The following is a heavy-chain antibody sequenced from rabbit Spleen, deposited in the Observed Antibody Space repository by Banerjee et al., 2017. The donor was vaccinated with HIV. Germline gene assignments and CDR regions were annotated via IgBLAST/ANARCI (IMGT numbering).Heavy chain of an antibody. V-gene: IGHV1S7*01. CDR3: ARDGAGGSYFAL. J-gene: IGHJ6*01. D-gene: IGHD8-1*01. CDR1: GFTLSSYY. CDR2: IDPVFGIT. Sequence: QLEESAGGLVQPGGSLKLSCKASGFTLSSYYMNWVRQAPGKGLEWIGYIDPVFGITYYANWVNGRFSISRENAQNTVFLQMTGLTAADTATYFCARDGAGGSYFALWGQGTSSPS.